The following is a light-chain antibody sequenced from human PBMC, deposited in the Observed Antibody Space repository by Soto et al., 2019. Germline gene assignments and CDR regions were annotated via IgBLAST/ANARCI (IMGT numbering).Light chain of an antibody. V-gene: IGLV1-44*01. Sequence: QSVLTQPPSASGTPGQRVTISCSGSSSNIGSNSVNWYQQLPGTAPKLLVYYDDLLPSGVSDRFSGSKSGTSASLAISGLQSEDEADYYCATWDDSLNGHVLGGGTQLTVL. CDR2: YDD. J-gene: IGLJ7*01. CDR3: ATWDDSLNGHV. CDR1: SSNIGSNS.